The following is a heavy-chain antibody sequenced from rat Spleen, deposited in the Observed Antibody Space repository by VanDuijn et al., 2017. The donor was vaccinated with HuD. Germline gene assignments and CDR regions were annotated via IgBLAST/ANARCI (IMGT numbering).Heavy chain of an antibody. CDR1: GFNFSNYG. CDR2: INYEGSST. CDR3: ARTIYDYFDY. D-gene: IGHD1-12*01. J-gene: IGHJ2*01. Sequence: EVQLVESGGGLVQPGRSLKLSCAASGFNFSNYGMHWIRQAPKKGLEWVASINYEGSSTYYGDSVKGRFTISRDNAKSTLYLQMNSLRSEDTAAYYCARTIYDYFDYWGQGVMVTVSS. V-gene: IGHV5-22*01.